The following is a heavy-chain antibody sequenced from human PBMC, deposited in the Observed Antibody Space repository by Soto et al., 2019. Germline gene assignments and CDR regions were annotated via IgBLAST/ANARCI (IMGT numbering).Heavy chain of an antibody. CDR3: AKVTRARYSYYCMDV. J-gene: IGHJ6*02. D-gene: IGHD3-10*01. CDR2: ISWNSGSI. CDR1: GFTFDDYA. V-gene: IGHV3-9*01. Sequence: LRLSCAASGFTFDDYAMHWVRQAPGKGLEWVSGISWNSGSIGYADSVKGRFTISRDNAKNSLYLQMNSLRAEDTALYYCAKVTRARYSYYCMDVSGQGTSATLSS.